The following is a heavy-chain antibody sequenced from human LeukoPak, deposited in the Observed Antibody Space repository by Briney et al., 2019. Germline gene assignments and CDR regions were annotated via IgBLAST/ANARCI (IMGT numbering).Heavy chain of an antibody. Sequence: PGGSLRLSCAASGFTFSSYSMNWVRQAPGRGLAWVSSISSISSYIYYADSVKGRFTISRENANNSLYLQMNSLRAEDTAVYYCPKVRGPSSGCTDYWGQGTRVTVSS. V-gene: IGHV3-21*04. CDR2: ISSISSYI. CDR1: GFTFSSYS. J-gene: IGHJ4*02. D-gene: IGHD6-25*01. CDR3: PKVRGPSSGCTDY.